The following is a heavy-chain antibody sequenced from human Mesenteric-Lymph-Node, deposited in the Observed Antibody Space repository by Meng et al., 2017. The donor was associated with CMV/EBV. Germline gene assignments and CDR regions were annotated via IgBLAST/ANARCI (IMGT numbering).Heavy chain of an antibody. V-gene: IGHV3-21*01. D-gene: IGHD3-10*01. J-gene: IGHJ6*02. CDR2: ISSSSSYI. CDR1: GFVFTNYN. Sequence: GESLKISCAASGFVFTNYNMNWVRQAPGKGLEWVSSISSSSSYIYYADSVKGRFTISRDNAKNSLYLQMNSLRAEDTAVYYCARDDYYGSGRGMDVWGQGTTVTVSS. CDR3: ARDDYYGSGRGMDV.